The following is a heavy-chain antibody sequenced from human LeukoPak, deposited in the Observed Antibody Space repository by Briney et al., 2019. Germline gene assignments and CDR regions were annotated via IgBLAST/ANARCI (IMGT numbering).Heavy chain of an antibody. CDR3: ARVHRGDYVWGGIDPLDY. V-gene: IGHV7-4-1*02. D-gene: IGHD3-16*01. Sequence: ASVKVSCKASGYTFTSYAMNWVRQAPGQGLEWMGWINTNTGNPTYAQGFTGRFVFSLDTSVSTAYLRISSLKAEDTAVYYCARVHRGDYVWGGIDPLDYWGQGTLVTVSS. J-gene: IGHJ4*02. CDR2: INTNTGNP. CDR1: GYTFTSYA.